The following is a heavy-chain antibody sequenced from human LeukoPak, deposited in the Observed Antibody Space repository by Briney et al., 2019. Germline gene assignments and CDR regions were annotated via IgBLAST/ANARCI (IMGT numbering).Heavy chain of an antibody. CDR2: IWYDGSTK. D-gene: IGHD4-17*01. CDR1: GFTFSSYG. V-gene: IGHV3-33*06. Sequence: GGSLRLSCAASGFTFSSYGMHWVRQAPGKGLEWVAVIWYDGSTKYYADSVKGRFTISRDNPKNTLYLQMNSLRAEDTAVYYCAKDPVTTVTPGAFDIWGQGTMVTVSS. J-gene: IGHJ3*02. CDR3: AKDPVTTVTPGAFDI.